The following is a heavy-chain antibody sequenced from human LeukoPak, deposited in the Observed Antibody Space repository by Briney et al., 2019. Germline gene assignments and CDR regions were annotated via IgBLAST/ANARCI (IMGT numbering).Heavy chain of an antibody. D-gene: IGHD2-2*01. CDR2: IYYSGST. CDR1: GGSLSSSSYY. J-gene: IGHJ3*02. Sequence: PSETLSLTCTVSGGSLSSSSYYWSWIRQPPGKGLEWIGDIYYSGSTNYNPSLKSRVTISVDTSKNQFSLKLSSVTAADTAVYYCAREGPPYCSSTSCYPGAFDIWGQGTMVTVFS. V-gene: IGHV4-61*01. CDR3: AREGPPYCSSTSCYPGAFDI.